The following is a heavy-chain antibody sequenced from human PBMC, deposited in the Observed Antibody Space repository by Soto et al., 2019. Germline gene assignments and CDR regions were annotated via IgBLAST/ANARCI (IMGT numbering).Heavy chain of an antibody. CDR1: GFTVSSNY. Sequence: EVQLVETGGGLIQPGGSLRLSCAASGFTVSSNYMSWVPHAPGKGLEWVSVIYSGGSTYYADPVKGRVTISRDNSKNTLYLQMNSLRAEDTALYYCARLYSRSSEIGLPDAFDLWGQGTMVTVSS. J-gene: IGHJ3*01. CDR2: IYSGGST. D-gene: IGHD6-6*01. CDR3: ARLYSRSSEIGLPDAFDL. V-gene: IGHV3-53*02.